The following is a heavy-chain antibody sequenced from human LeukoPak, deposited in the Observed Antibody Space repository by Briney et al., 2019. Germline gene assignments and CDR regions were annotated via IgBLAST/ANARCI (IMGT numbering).Heavy chain of an antibody. V-gene: IGHV4-59*01. CDR1: GGSISSYY. CDR2: IYYSGST. CDR3: ARGGKYYYDSSGYFDY. J-gene: IGHJ4*02. Sequence: PSETLSLTCTVSGGSISSYYWSWIRQPPGKGLEWIGYIYYSGSTNYNPSLKSRVTISVDTSKNQFSLKLSSVTVADTAVYYCARGGKYYYDSSGYFDYWGQGTLVTVSS. D-gene: IGHD3-22*01.